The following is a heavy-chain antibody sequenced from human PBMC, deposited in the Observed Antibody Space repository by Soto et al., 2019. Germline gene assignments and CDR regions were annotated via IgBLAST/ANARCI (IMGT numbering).Heavy chain of an antibody. D-gene: IGHD4-17*01. Sequence: GGSLRLSCAASGFTFSSYWMSWVRQAPGKGLEWVANIKQDGSEKYYVDSVKGRFTISRDNAKNSLYLQMNSLRAEDTAVYYRASANDYGEVDYWGQGTLVTVSS. V-gene: IGHV3-7*01. J-gene: IGHJ4*02. CDR2: IKQDGSEK. CDR3: ASANDYGEVDY. CDR1: GFTFSSYW.